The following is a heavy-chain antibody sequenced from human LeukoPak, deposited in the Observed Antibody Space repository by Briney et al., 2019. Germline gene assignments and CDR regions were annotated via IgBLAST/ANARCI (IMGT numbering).Heavy chain of an antibody. CDR1: GGSMTSGSYY. D-gene: IGHD5-18*01. Sequence: PSETLSLTCTVSGGSMTSGSYYWSWIRQPAGKRLEWIGRIYTSGSSNYNPSLKSRVTISVDTSKNQFSLKLSSVTAADTAVYYCAREGSDTAMVTSHYYYYMDVWGKGTTVTVSS. CDR3: AREGSDTAMVTSHYYYYMDV. J-gene: IGHJ6*03. CDR2: IYTSGSS. V-gene: IGHV4-61*02.